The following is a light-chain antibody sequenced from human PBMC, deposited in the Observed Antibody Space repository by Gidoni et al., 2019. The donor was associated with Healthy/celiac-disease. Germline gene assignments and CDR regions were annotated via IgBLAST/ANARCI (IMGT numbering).Light chain of an antibody. CDR2: AAS. Sequence: DIQMTQSPSSLSASVGDRVTITCRARQSISSYLNWYQQKPGKAPKLLIYAASSLQSGVPSRFSGSGSGTDFTLTISSLQPEDFATYYCQQSYSTPYVTFGQGTKLEIK. J-gene: IGKJ2*01. V-gene: IGKV1-39*01. CDR3: QQSYSTPYVT. CDR1: QSISSY.